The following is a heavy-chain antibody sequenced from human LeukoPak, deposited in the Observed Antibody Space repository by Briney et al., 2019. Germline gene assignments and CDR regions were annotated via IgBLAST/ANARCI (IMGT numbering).Heavy chain of an antibody. V-gene: IGHV5-51*01. J-gene: IGHJ5*02. D-gene: IGHD3-22*01. Sequence: GESLKISCKGSGYSFTSNWIVWVRQMPGKGLEWMGIIYPGDSDIKYSPSFQGQVTISVDKSISTAYLQWGSLKASDTAVYSCAGQRGDTSGRSWFDPWGQGTLVTVSS. CDR1: GYSFTSNW. CDR2: IYPGDSDI. CDR3: AGQRGDTSGRSWFDP.